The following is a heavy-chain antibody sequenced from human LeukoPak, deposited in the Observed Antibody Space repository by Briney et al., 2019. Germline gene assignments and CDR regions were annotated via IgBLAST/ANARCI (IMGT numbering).Heavy chain of an antibody. J-gene: IGHJ6*02. V-gene: IGHV3-53*01. CDR1: GFTVSSNY. CDR2: IYSGGST. D-gene: IGHD6-13*01. Sequence: GGSLRLSCAASGFTVSSNYMSWVRQAPGKGLEWVSVIYSGGSTYYADSVKGRFTISRDNSKNTLYLQMNSLRAEDTAVYYCVYSSSWYGEDYYGMDVWGQGTTVIVSS. CDR3: VYSSSWYGEDYYGMDV.